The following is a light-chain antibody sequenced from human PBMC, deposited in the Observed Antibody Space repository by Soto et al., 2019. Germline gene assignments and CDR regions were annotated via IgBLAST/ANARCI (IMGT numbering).Light chain of an antibody. J-gene: IGLJ1*01. CDR3: CSYTTSNTLV. CDR2: DVT. Sequence: QSVLTHPASVSGSPGQSIIISCTGTSSDLGAYNSVSWYRQHPGKAPKVMIYDVTNRPSGVSSRFSGSKSGNTASLTISGLQADDEADYYCCSYTTSNTLVFGTGTKVTVL. CDR1: SSDLGAYNS. V-gene: IGLV2-14*01.